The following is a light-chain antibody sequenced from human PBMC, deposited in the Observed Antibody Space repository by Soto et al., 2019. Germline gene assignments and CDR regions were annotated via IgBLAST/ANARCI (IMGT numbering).Light chain of an antibody. CDR3: QQYNDNWT. Sequence: DIQMTQSPSTPSASVGDRVTITCRASQSISSWLAWYQQKPGTAPKLLIYKASTLQSGVPSRFSGSGSGTEFTLTISSLQPDDSATYYCQQYNDNWTFGQGTKV. CDR1: QSISSW. J-gene: IGKJ1*01. CDR2: KAS. V-gene: IGKV1-5*03.